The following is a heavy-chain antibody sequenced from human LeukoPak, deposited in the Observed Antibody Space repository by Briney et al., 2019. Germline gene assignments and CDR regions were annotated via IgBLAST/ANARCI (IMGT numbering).Heavy chain of an antibody. J-gene: IGHJ3*01. CDR3: ARGGEVVPIVEDAFDF. Sequence: ASVKVSCKASGYTFTGYYMHWVRQAPGQGLEWMGWINPNSGNTHYRQEIQGRVTMTRDTSITTAYMDLSGLTSGDTAVYFCARGGEVVPIVEDAFDFWGQGTLVIVSP. D-gene: IGHD2-2*01. CDR1: GYTFTGYY. V-gene: IGHV1-2*02. CDR2: INPNSGNT.